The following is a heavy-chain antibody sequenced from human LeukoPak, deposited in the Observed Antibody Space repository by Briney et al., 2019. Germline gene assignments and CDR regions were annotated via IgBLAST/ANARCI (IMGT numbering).Heavy chain of an antibody. V-gene: IGHV1-69*04. CDR1: GGTFSSYA. D-gene: IGHD3-10*01. CDR3: ASSVMVRGDDAFDI. Sequence: ASVKVSCKASGGTFSSYAISWVRQAPGQGLEWMGRIIPILGIANYAQKFQGRVTITADKSTSTAYMELSSLRSEDTAVYYCASSVMVRGDDAFDIWGQGQWSPSLQ. J-gene: IGHJ3*02. CDR2: IIPILGIA.